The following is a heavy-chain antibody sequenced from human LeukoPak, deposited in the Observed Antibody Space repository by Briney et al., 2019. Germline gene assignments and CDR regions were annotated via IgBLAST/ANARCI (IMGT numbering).Heavy chain of an antibody. CDR2: IYHSGTT. CDR3: ARKENVYYYFDY. D-gene: IGHD3-10*01. J-gene: IGHJ4*02. CDR1: GYSITSSSW. V-gene: IGHV4-28*01. Sequence: SETLSLTCAVSGYSITSSSWWGWIRQPPGKGLEWIGYIYHSGTTYHNPSLQSRVTMSVDTSKNQFSLKLSSVTAVDTAVYYCARKENVYYYFDYWGQGTLVTVSS.